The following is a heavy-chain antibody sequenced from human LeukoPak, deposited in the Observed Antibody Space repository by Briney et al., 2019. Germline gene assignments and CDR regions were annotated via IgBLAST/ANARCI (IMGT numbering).Heavy chain of an antibody. J-gene: IGHJ2*01. CDR3: ARRRGYGDQRSYWYFDL. Sequence: PSETLSLTCTVSGYSISSGYYWGWIRQPPGKGLEWIGSIYHSGSTYYNPSLESRVTISVDTSKNQFSLKLSSVTAVDTAVYYCARRRGYGDQRSYWYFDLWGRGTLVTVSS. V-gene: IGHV4-38-2*02. CDR2: IYHSGST. D-gene: IGHD4-17*01. CDR1: GYSISSGYY.